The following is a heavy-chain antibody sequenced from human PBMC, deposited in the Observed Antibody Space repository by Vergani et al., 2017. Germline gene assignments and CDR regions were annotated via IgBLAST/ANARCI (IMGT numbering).Heavy chain of an antibody. Sequence: EVQLVESGGGVIQPGGSVRLSCAASGFTFSACPMTWVRQAPGKGREWVSAISARYPSTYYADSVKGRFTISRDNSKNLLSLQMNSLRAEDTAVYYFARLSYDTTPYLQGGYDCWGQGTLVSVSS. V-gene: IGHV3-23*04. CDR2: ISARYPST. D-gene: IGHD3-22*01. J-gene: IGHJ4*02. CDR3: ARLSYDTTPYLQGGYDC. CDR1: GFTFSACP.